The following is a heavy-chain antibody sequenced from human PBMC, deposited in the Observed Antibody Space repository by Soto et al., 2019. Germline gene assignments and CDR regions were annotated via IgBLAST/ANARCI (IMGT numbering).Heavy chain of an antibody. J-gene: IGHJ4*02. V-gene: IGHV5-51*01. CDR3: ARHSRYASGWIPDY. D-gene: IGHD6-19*01. CDR2: TFPRDSNT. Sequence: PGESLKISCKGSGYSFTSHWIGWVRRMPGKGLEWMGITFPRDSNTRNSPSFYGQVTISADKSNNTAYLQWNSLKASDTATYYCARHSRYASGWIPDYWGPGTQVTVS. CDR1: GYSFTSHW.